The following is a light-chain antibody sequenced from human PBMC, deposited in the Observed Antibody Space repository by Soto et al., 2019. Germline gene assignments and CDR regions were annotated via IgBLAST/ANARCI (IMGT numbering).Light chain of an antibody. CDR2: DAS. J-gene: IGKJ3*01. CDR1: QSVSSY. V-gene: IGKV3-11*01. Sequence: EIVLTQSPATLSLSPGERATLSCRASQSVSSYLAWYQQKPGQAPRLLIYDASNRATGIPARFSGSGSGTDFTLTISNLEPEDFAVYYCQQRSNWALFTFGPGTKVDIK. CDR3: QQRSNWALFT.